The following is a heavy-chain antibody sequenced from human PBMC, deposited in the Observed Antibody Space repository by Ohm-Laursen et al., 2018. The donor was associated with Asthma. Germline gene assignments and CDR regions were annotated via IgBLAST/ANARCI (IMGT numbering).Heavy chain of an antibody. V-gene: IGHV3-48*01. J-gene: IGHJ4*02. Sequence: SLRLSCSASGFTFSSYSMNWVRQAPGKGLEWVSYISSSSSTIYYADSVKGRLTISRDNSKNMLYLQMNSLRAEDTAVYYCAKDLIPYSRSSNGDHWGQGTLVTVSS. CDR3: AKDLIPYSRSSNGDH. CDR2: ISSSSSTI. D-gene: IGHD6-6*01. CDR1: GFTFSSYS.